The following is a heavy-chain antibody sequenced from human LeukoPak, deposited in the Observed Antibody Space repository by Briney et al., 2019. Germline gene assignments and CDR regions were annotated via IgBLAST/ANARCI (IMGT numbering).Heavy chain of an antibody. J-gene: IGHJ4*02. CDR2: ISSSSSPI. CDR3: ASLGCSSTSCDNY. Sequence: GGSLRLSCAASGFTFSNYWMSWVRQAPGKGLEWVSHISSSSSPIYYADSVKGRFTISRDNAKNSLYLQMNSLRAEDTAVYYCASLGCSSTSCDNYWGQGTLVTVSS. V-gene: IGHV3-48*01. D-gene: IGHD2-2*02. CDR1: GFTFSNYW.